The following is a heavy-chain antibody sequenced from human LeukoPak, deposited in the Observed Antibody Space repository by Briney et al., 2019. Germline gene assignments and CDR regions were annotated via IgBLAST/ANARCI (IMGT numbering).Heavy chain of an antibody. CDR2: ISGTGGSA. CDR3: ARWVSMVRGVVPFDY. J-gene: IGHJ4*02. CDR1: GFTFSGYA. V-gene: IGHV3-23*01. D-gene: IGHD3-10*01. Sequence: GGSLRLSCAASGFTFSGYAMSWVRQAPGKGLEWVSAISGTGGSAYYTDSVKGRFTISRDNAKNSLYLQMNSLRAEDTALYYCARWVSMVRGVVPFDYWGQGTLVTVSS.